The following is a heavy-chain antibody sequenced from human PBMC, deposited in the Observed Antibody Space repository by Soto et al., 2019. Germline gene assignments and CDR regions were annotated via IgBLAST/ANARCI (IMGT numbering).Heavy chain of an antibody. V-gene: IGHV1-3*01. Sequence: VQLEQSGAEVKKPGASVKVSCQASGYRFTKYDIHWVRQAPGKRLEGMGWVNAGNENTKSSQKFQGRVSITWDTAASTVYMELRSLRSEDTAVYFGATHSPDYANRDFDYWGQRTLVTVSS. D-gene: IGHD4-17*01. CDR1: GYRFTKYD. J-gene: IGHJ4*02. CDR2: VNAGNENT. CDR3: ATHSPDYANRDFDY.